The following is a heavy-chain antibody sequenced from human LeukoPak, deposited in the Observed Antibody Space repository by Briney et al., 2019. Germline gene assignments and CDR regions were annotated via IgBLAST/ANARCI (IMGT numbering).Heavy chain of an antibody. D-gene: IGHD3-10*01. Sequence: PSETLSLTCTVSGGSISSYYWSWIRQPPGKGLEWIGYIYTSGSTNYNPSLKSRVTISVDTSKNQFSLKLSSVTAADTAVYYCAKDIHYFQSDYWGQGTLVTVSS. CDR3: AKDIHYFQSDY. CDR1: GGSISSYY. J-gene: IGHJ4*02. V-gene: IGHV4-4*09. CDR2: IYTSGST.